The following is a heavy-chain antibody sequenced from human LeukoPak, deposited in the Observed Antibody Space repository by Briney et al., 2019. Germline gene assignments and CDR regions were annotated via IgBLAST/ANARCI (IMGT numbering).Heavy chain of an antibody. CDR3: ARDGVLRFLEWSASDYYYMDV. V-gene: IGHV1-2*02. J-gene: IGHJ6*03. Sequence: ASVKVSCKASGYTFIGYYMHWVRQAPGQGLEWMGWINPNSGGTNYAQKFQGRVTMTRDTSISTAYMELSRLRSDDTAVYYCARDGVLRFLEWSASDYYYMDVWGKGTTVTVSS. D-gene: IGHD3-3*01. CDR1: GYTFIGYY. CDR2: INPNSGGT.